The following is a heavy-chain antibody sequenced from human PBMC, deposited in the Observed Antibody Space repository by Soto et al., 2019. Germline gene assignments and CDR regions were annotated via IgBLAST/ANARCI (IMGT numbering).Heavy chain of an antibody. V-gene: IGHV4-39*01. CDR3: ARHGYCEAVAGKDFQH. CDR1: GDSISSSSYY. J-gene: IGHJ1*01. Sequence: PSETLSLTCTVSGDSISSSSYYWGWIRQPPGKGLEWIGSVYYSGSTYYNPSLKSRVTISVDTSKNQFSLKLSSVTAADTAVYYCARHGYCEAVAGKDFQHWGQGTLVTVS. CDR2: VYYSGST. D-gene: IGHD6-19*01.